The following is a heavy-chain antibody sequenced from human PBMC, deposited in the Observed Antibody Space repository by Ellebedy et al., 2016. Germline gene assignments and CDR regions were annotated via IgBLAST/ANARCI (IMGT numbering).Heavy chain of an antibody. CDR2: IYYSGST. Sequence: SETLSLTCTVSGGSISSYYWSWIRQPPGKGLEWIGYIYYSGSTNYNPSLKSRVTISVDTSKNQFSLKLSSVTAADTAVHYCARSYYYGSGSYHYDYDYWGQGTLVTVSS. D-gene: IGHD3-10*01. CDR3: ARSYYYGSGSYHYDYDY. J-gene: IGHJ4*02. V-gene: IGHV4-59*01. CDR1: GGSISSYY.